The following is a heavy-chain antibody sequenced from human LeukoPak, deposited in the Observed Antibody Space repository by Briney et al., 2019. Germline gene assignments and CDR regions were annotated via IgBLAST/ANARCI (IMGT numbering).Heavy chain of an antibody. CDR3: ARGYRFFDS. J-gene: IGHJ5*01. Sequence: GGSLRLSCAASGFTFRSYSFNWVRQAPGEGLEWVPYISTGSNTFYYAASVKGRFTISRDDDKNLVYLQMNSLRAEDTGVYFCARGYRFFDSWGQGTLATTSS. CDR2: ISTGSNTF. D-gene: IGHD5-18*01. CDR1: GFTFRSYS. V-gene: IGHV3-48*01.